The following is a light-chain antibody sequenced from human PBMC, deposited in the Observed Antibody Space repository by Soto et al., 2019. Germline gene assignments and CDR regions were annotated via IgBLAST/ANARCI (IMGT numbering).Light chain of an antibody. CDR2: EGT. CDR3: CSYASSSSYV. Sequence: HSVLTQPASASRSPGQSITVFCSGTTSDVGGYNLVSWYQQHTAKAPKLLIYEGTQRPSGVSSRFSGSKSGNTASLTISGLQAEDEADYYCCSYASSSSYVFGTGTKVTVL. V-gene: IGLV2-23*01. J-gene: IGLJ1*01. CDR1: TSDVGGYNL.